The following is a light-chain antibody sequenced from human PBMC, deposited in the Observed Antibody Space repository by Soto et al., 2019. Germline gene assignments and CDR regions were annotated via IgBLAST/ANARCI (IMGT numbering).Light chain of an antibody. J-gene: IGLJ3*02. V-gene: IGLV1-44*01. CDR2: SNN. Sequence: QSVLTQPPSVSGAPGQTITMSCTGSGSNVGASYDVHWYQVLPGAGPRLLIYSNNQRPSGVPDRFSGSKSGTSASLAISGLQSEDEADYYCAAWDDSLNGWVFGGGTQLTVL. CDR3: AAWDDSLNGWV. CDR1: GSNVGASYD.